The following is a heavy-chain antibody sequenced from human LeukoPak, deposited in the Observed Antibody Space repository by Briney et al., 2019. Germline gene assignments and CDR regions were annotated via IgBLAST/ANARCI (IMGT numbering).Heavy chain of an antibody. V-gene: IGHV3-23*01. CDR1: GFTFRSYA. CDR3: AKDVTTGYFYFDY. J-gene: IGHJ4*02. Sequence: GGSLRLCCGAPGFTFRSYAMSGVRKAPGKGLEWVSVINFSGGSTYYADSVKGRFTISRDNSKNTLSLQMNSLRAEDTAIYYCAKDVTTGYFYFDYWGQGTLVTVSS. CDR2: INFSGGST. D-gene: IGHD3-9*01.